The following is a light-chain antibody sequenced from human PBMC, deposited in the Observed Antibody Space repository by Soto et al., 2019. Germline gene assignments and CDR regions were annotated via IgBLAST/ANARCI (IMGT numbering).Light chain of an antibody. Sequence: DIQMTQSPSTLSGSAGERITITCRASQGIRTYLAWYQQKPGKAPKMLIYDASTLESGVPSRFSGSGPGADFTLTISSLQPDDCATYFCLQYDTYPGTFGQGTTVEMK. CDR3: LQYDTYPGT. J-gene: IGKJ1*01. CDR1: QGIRTY. V-gene: IGKV1-5*01. CDR2: DAS.